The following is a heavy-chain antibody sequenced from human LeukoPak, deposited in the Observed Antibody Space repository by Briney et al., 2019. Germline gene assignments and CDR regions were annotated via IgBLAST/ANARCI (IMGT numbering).Heavy chain of an antibody. D-gene: IGHD2-2*02. CDR2: INHSGST. Sequence: TXXLTXAXXGGPXXGYYWSWIRQPPGKGLEWIGEINHSGSTNYNPSLKSRVTISVDTSKNQFSLKLSSVTAADTAVYYCASCSLYCSSTSCYRVQFDYWGQGTLVTVSS. CDR3: ASCSLYCSSTSCYRVQFDY. J-gene: IGHJ4*02. V-gene: IGHV4-34*01. CDR1: GGPXXGYY.